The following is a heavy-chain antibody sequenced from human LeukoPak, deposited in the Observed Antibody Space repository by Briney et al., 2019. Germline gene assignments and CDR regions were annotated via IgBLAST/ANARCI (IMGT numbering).Heavy chain of an antibody. CDR3: ARVCQPFVYKVFDY. CDR1: GYTFTGYY. J-gene: IGHJ4*02. V-gene: IGHV1-2*02. CDR2: INPNSGGT. D-gene: IGHD1-14*01. Sequence: ASVKVSCKASGYTFTGYYMHWVRQAPGQGFEWMGWINPNSGGTNYAQKFQGRVTMTRDTSISTAYMELSRLRSDDTAVYYCARVCQPFVYKVFDYWGQGTLVTVSS.